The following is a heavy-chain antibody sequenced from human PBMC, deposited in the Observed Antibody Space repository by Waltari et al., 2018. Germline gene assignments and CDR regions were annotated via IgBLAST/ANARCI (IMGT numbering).Heavy chain of an antibody. Sequence: QVQLQQWGAGLLKPSETLSITCAVYGGSFSAYYWTWIRQPPGKGLEGIGEINHSGSTNDNPSLKSRVTISVDTSKNQFSLKLSSVTAADTAVYYCARSRTMVRGVRGCWFDPWGQGTLVTVSS. D-gene: IGHD3-10*01. CDR3: ARSRTMVRGVRGCWFDP. CDR2: INHSGST. V-gene: IGHV4-34*01. J-gene: IGHJ5*02. CDR1: GGSFSAYY.